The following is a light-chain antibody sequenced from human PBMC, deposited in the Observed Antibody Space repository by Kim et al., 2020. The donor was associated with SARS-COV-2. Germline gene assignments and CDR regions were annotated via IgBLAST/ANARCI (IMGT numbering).Light chain of an antibody. Sequence: GQSITISSAGTSSDVCSYNLVSRYQQHPANAPLLMFYVVSRRPSGVSNRFSGYKSGNTASLTISGLQAVDEADCYCCSYAGCSTYVFGSGTKGTVL. CDR2: VVS. CDR3: CSYAGCSTYV. J-gene: IGLJ1*01. CDR1: SSDVCSYNL. V-gene: IGLV2-23*02.